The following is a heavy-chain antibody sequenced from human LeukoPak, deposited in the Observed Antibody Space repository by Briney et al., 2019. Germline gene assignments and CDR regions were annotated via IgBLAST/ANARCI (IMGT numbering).Heavy chain of an antibody. CDR1: GGSFRRSA. Sequence: SVKVSCKASGGSFRRSAISWVRQTPGQGLEWMGGIIPMFGTPNYAQKFRGRVSMTTEESTSTAYMELSSLTSEDAAVYYCTKASQSPVTPGAFDIWGQGTMVTVSS. D-gene: IGHD4-11*01. CDR3: TKASQSPVTPGAFDI. CDR2: IIPMFGTP. V-gene: IGHV1-69*05. J-gene: IGHJ3*02.